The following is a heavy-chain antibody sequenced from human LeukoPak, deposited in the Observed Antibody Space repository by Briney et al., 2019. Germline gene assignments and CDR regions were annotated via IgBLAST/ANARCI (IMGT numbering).Heavy chain of an antibody. V-gene: IGHV4-59*12. CDR3: AREEDYYDSSGYIY. CDR2: IYYSGST. Sequence: SETLSLTCAVYGGSFSSYYWSWIRQPPGKGLEWIGYIYYSGSTNYNPSLKSRVTISVDTSKNQFSLKLSSVTAADTAVYYCAREEDYYDSSGYIYWGQGTLVTVSS. D-gene: IGHD3-22*01. CDR1: GGSFSSYY. J-gene: IGHJ4*02.